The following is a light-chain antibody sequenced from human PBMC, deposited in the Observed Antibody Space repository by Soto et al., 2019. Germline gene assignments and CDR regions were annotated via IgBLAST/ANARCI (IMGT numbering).Light chain of an antibody. J-gene: IGLJ3*02. Sequence: QSALTQPRSVSGSPGHSVTISCTGTSSDVGAYPYVSWYQQHPGQAPKLMIYDVNRRPSGVPDRFSGSKSGNTASLTISGLQAEDEADYSCCSCAAAPSTGVVRVFGGGTKLTVL. CDR3: CSCAAAPSTGVVRV. V-gene: IGLV2-11*01. CDR2: DVN. CDR1: SSDVGAYPY.